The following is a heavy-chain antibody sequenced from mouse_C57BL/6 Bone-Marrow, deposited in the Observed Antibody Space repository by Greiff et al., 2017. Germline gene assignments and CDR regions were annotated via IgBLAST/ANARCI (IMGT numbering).Heavy chain of an antibody. J-gene: IGHJ3*01. D-gene: IGHD3-2*02. CDR2: IWGVGST. CDR1: GFSLTSYG. Sequence: VMLVESGPGLVAPSQSLSITCTVSGFSLTSYGVDWVRQSPGKGLEWLGVIWGVGSTNYNSALKSRLSISKDNAKSQVFLKMNSLRTDDTAMYYCARLDSSGTGFAYWGQGTLVTVSA. V-gene: IGHV2-6*01. CDR3: ARLDSSGTGFAY.